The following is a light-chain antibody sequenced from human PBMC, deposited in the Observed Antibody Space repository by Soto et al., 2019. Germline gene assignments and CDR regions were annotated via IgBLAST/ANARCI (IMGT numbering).Light chain of an antibody. V-gene: IGKV1-9*01. CDR3: QQLRMYQST. J-gene: IGKJ4*01. CDR1: QDIAIY. CDR2: AAS. Sequence: IQLTQSPSSLSASVGDRVTITCRASQDIAIYLAWYQQKPGEAPKLLIYAASTLYGGVPSRFSGSGSGTDFAPTITSLQDEDFEAYYCQQLRMYQSTLRGGTKVDIK.